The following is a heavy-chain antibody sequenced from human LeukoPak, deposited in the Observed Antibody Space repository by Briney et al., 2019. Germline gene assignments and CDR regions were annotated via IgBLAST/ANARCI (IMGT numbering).Heavy chain of an antibody. Sequence: SETLSLTCSVSGGSISTYYWSWIRQPPGKGLEWIGYMYNSGSTNYNPSLKSRVTISIDTSKNQVSLRLSSVTAADTAVYYCARQGSGGRSFDVWGQGTMVTVSS. V-gene: IGHV4-59*08. CDR2: MYNSGST. D-gene: IGHD1-26*01. CDR3: ARQGSGGRSFDV. CDR1: GGSISTYY. J-gene: IGHJ3*01.